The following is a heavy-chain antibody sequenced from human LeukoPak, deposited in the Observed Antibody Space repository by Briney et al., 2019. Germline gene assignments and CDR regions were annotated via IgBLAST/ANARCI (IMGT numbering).Heavy chain of an antibody. D-gene: IGHD3-10*01. J-gene: IGHJ2*01. CDR3: ARDLRRFGEPYWYFDL. Sequence: KASETLSLTCTVPGGSINNNYWSWIRQPAGKGLEWIGRIYTGGSTNYNPSLKSRVTMSVDTSKNQFSLKLSSVTAADTAVYYCARDLRRFGEPYWYFDLWGRGTLVTVSS. CDR1: GGSINNNY. CDR2: IYTGGST. V-gene: IGHV4-4*07.